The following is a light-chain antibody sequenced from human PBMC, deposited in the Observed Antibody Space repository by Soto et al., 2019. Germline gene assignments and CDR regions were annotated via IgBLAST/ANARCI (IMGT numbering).Light chain of an antibody. CDR3: QTWGTGIVV. Sequence: QAVLTQSPSASASLGASVKLTCTLSSGHSSYVIAWHQQQPEEGPRYLMKLNSDGSHTKGDGIPDRFSGSSSGAERYLTISSLQSEDEADYYRQTWGTGIVVFGGGTQLTVL. V-gene: IGLV4-69*01. J-gene: IGLJ2*01. CDR2: LNSDGSH. CDR1: SGHSSYV.